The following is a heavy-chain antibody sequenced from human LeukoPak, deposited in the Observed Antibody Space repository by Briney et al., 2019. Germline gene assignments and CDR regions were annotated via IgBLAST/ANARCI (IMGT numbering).Heavy chain of an antibody. D-gene: IGHD1-26*01. CDR2: ISAYNGNT. Sequence: ASVKVSCKASGYTFTSYGISWVRQAPGQGLEWMGWISAYNGNTNYAQKLQGRVTMTTDTSTSTAYMELRSLRSDDTAVYYCARDPYGELPDYYYYGMDVWGQGTTVTVSS. CDR3: ARDPYGELPDYYYYGMDV. J-gene: IGHJ6*02. CDR1: GYTFTSYG. V-gene: IGHV1-18*01.